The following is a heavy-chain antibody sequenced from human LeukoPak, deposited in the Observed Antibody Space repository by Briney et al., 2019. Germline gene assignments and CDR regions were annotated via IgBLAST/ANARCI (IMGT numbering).Heavy chain of an antibody. CDR2: ISSSGSTI. V-gene: IGHV3-48*03. CDR1: GFTFSSYE. CDR3: ARANYDILTNYYYYYGMDV. Sequence: GGSLRLSCAASGFTFSSYEMNWVRQAPGKGLEWVSYISSSGSTINYADSVKGRFTISRDNAKNSLYLQMNSLRAEDTAVYYCARANYDILTNYYYYYGMDVWGQGTTVTVSS. D-gene: IGHD3-9*01. J-gene: IGHJ6*02.